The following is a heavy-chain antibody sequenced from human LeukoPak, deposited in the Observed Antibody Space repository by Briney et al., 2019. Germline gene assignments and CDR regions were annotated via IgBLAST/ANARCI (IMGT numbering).Heavy chain of an antibody. J-gene: IGHJ4*02. CDR3: AREERCSGTSCYSSFDY. Sequence: ASVKVSCKASGYTFTGYYMHWVRQAPGQGVEGMGWINPNTGDTNYAQKFHGRVTMTRDTSISIAYMELSRLRSDDTAVYYCAREERCSGTSCYSSFDYWGQGTLVTVSS. D-gene: IGHD2-15*01. V-gene: IGHV1-2*02. CDR1: GYTFTGYY. CDR2: INPNTGDT.